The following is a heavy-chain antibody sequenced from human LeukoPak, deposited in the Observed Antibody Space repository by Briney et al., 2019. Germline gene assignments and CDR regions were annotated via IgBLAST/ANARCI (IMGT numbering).Heavy chain of an antibody. CDR1: GFTFNDYG. D-gene: IGHD2-21*01. V-gene: IGHV3-33*01. CDR3: ARGGVLPAIQGFVY. J-gene: IGHJ4*02. Sequence: GTSLRLSCAASGFTFNDYGMHWVRQTPGKALEWVALIWSDGHKEYYGDSVKGRFTISRDNSKNTLILQMYSLRAEDTALYYCARGGVLPAIQGFVYWGQGILVTVSS. CDR2: IWSDGHKE.